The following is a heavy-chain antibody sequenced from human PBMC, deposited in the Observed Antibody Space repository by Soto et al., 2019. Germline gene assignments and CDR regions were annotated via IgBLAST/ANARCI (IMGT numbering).Heavy chain of an antibody. Sequence: ASVKVSCKASGYTFTSYGISWVRQAPGQGLEWMGWISAYNGNTNYAQKLQGRVTMTTDTSTSTAYMELRSLRSDDTAVYYCARLIIIVGAYGMDVWGQGTTVTVSS. CDR1: GYTFTSYG. V-gene: IGHV1-18*01. CDR2: ISAYNGNT. CDR3: ARLIIIVGAYGMDV. J-gene: IGHJ6*02. D-gene: IGHD1-26*01.